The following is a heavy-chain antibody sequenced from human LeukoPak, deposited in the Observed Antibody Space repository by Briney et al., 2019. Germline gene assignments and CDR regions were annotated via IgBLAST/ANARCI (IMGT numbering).Heavy chain of an antibody. D-gene: IGHD1-26*01. Sequence: ASVKVSCKVSGYTFTDYYMHWVQQAPGKGLEWMGLVDPEDGETIYAEKFQGRVTITADTSTDTAYMELSSLRSEDTAVYYCATVGSGSYYGGGYWGQGTLVTVSS. J-gene: IGHJ4*02. CDR2: VDPEDGET. CDR3: ATVGSGSYYGGGY. CDR1: GYTFTDYY. V-gene: IGHV1-69-2*01.